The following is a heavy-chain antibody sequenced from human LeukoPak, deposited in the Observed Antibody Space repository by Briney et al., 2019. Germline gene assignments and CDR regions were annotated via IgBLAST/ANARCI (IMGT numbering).Heavy chain of an antibody. CDR3: AREYGIAAVGGLDV. V-gene: IGHV3-30*04. D-gene: IGHD6-25*01. CDR1: GFTFSAYS. Sequence: GRSLRLSCAASGFTFSAYSLRWLRQAPGKGLEWVADLSYDGSNQYYADSVKGRFTISRDTSKNVLYLQMNSLGAEDTAVYYCAREYGIAAVGGLDVWGKGITVTVSS. J-gene: IGHJ6*04. CDR2: LSYDGSNQ.